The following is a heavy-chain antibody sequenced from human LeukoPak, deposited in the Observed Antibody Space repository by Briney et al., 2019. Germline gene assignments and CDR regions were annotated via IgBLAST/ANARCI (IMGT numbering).Heavy chain of an antibody. J-gene: IGHJ4*02. CDR3: AREQDFWSGYYSRGTDFDY. D-gene: IGHD3-3*01. V-gene: IGHV3-20*04. CDR1: GYTFGDYG. Sequence: GGSLRLSCAASGYTFGDYGMSWVRQVPGKGLEWVSGTNRRGDITGYADFVKGRFTISRDNAKNTLNLQMNSLRAEDTAVYYCAREQDFWSGYYSRGTDFDYWGQGTLVTVSS. CDR2: TNRRGDIT.